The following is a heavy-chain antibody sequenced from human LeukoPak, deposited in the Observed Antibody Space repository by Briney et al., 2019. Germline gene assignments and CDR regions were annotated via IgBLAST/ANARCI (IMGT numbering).Heavy chain of an antibody. J-gene: IGHJ4*02. Sequence: GGSLRLPCAASGFTFSRYEMNWVRQAPGKGLEWVSYISRSGDTIYFADSVKGRFTISRDNSKNTLYLQMNSLRAEDTALYYCASHYDSSGYHYFDFWGQGTLATVSS. CDR1: GFTFSRYE. V-gene: IGHV3-48*03. CDR3: ASHYDSSGYHYFDF. CDR2: ISRSGDTI. D-gene: IGHD3-22*01.